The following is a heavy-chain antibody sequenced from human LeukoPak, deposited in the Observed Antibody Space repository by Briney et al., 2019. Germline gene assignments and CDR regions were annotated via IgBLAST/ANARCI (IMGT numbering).Heavy chain of an antibody. Sequence: PGGSLRLSCAASGFTFSNYAMHWVRQAPGKGLEWVAVISYDGRNQYYADAVKGRFTVSRDNSKSTLYLQMNSLRGEDTAVHNCARYGAFLDYWGRGTLVTVSS. D-gene: IGHD3-3*02. CDR3: ARYGAFLDY. V-gene: IGHV3-30*04. CDR1: GFTFSNYA. J-gene: IGHJ4*02. CDR2: ISYDGRNQ.